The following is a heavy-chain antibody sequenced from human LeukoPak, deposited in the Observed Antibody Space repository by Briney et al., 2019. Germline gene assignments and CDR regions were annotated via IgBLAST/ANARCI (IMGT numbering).Heavy chain of an antibody. CDR1: GYGFTSYW. Sequence: GESLQISCKGSGYGFTSYWIGWVRPMPGKGLEWMGIIYPGDSDTRYSPSFQGQVTISADKPISTAYLQWSSLKASDTAMYYCARAYCGGDCYPFPTDYWGQGTLVTVSS. J-gene: IGHJ4*02. CDR2: IYPGDSDT. CDR3: ARAYCGGDCYPFPTDY. V-gene: IGHV5-51*01. D-gene: IGHD2-21*02.